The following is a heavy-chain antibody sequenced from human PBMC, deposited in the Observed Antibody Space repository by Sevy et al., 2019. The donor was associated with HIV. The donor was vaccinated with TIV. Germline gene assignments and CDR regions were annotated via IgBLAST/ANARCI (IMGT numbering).Heavy chain of an antibody. CDR1: GFTVSSSY. Sequence: GGSLRLSCAASGFTVSSSYMTWVRQPPGKGLEWVSVIYSGGSTYYAYSVKGRFTISRDNSKNTLYLQMNNLRADDTAVHYCARGRGVFGAVAINWIDPWGQGALVTVSS. CDR2: IYSGGST. CDR3: ARGRGVFGAVAINWIDP. J-gene: IGHJ5*02. V-gene: IGHV3-53*01. D-gene: IGHD3-3*01.